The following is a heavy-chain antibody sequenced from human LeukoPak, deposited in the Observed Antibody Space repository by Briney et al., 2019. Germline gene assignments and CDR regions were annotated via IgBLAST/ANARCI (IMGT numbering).Heavy chain of an antibody. CDR1: GFTFSDYY. Sequence: GGSLRLSCAASGFTFSDYYMSWIRQAPGKGLEWVSYISSSGSTIYYADSVKGRFTISRDNAKNSLYLQMNSLRAEDTAVYYCARVWAYGSGSYHSLDYWGQGTLVTVSS. D-gene: IGHD3-10*01. V-gene: IGHV3-11*04. CDR2: ISSSGSTI. J-gene: IGHJ4*02. CDR3: ARVWAYGSGSYHSLDY.